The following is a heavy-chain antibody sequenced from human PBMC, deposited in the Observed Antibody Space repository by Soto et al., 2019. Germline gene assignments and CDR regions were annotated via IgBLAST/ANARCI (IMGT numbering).Heavy chain of an antibody. CDR2: INSDGSST. D-gene: IGHD3-10*01. J-gene: IGHJ4*02. CDR1: GFTFSSDW. CDR3: ARGQTVYGSGIFDY. V-gene: IGHV3-74*01. Sequence: GGSLRLSCAASGFTFSSDWMHWVHQAPGKGLVWVSRINSDGSSTSYADSVKGRFTISRDNAKNTLYLQMNSLRAEDTAVYYCARGQTVYGSGIFDYWGQGTLVTVSS.